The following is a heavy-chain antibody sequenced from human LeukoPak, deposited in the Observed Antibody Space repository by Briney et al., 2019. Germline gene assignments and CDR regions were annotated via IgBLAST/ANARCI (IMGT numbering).Heavy chain of an antibody. CDR2: IKSKTYGGTT. CDR3: AAAGSGY. V-gene: IGHV3-49*04. D-gene: IGHD1-14*01. CDR1: GFSFADSV. J-gene: IGHJ4*02. Sequence: GGSLRLSCRASGFSFADSVMSWVRQAPGKGLEWVSFIKSKTYGGTTEYAASVKGRFTISRDESKSIAYLQVNSLKSEDTAVYYCAAAGSGYWGQGTLVTVSS.